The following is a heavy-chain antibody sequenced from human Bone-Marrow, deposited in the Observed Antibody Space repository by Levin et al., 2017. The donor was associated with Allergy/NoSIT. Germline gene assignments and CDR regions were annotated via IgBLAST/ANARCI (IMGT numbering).Heavy chain of an antibody. CDR2: IYYSGRT. CDR3: ARGSSGGHYYYYYGLDV. Sequence: LRLSCTVSGASISSGDYYWTWIRQSPGKGLEWIGYIYYSGRTYYNPSLKTRVTMSVDTSKKQFSLSLRSVTAADTAVYYCARGSSGGHYYYYYGLDVWGQGTTVTLSS. V-gene: IGHV4-30-4*01. D-gene: IGHD2-15*01. J-gene: IGHJ6*02. CDR1: GASISSGDYY.